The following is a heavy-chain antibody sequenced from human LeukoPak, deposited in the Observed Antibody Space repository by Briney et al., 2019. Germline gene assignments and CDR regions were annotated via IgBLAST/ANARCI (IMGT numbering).Heavy chain of an antibody. D-gene: IGHD1-1*01. J-gene: IGHJ4*02. CDR3: ASSLSARGTDY. CDR1: GFTFSSYS. V-gene: IGHV3-21*01. Sequence: GGSLRLSCAASGFTFSSYSMNWVRQAPGKGLEWVSSISSSSSYIYYAHPVKGRFTISRDNAKNSLYLQMNSLRAEDTAVYYCASSLSARGTDYWGQGTLVTVSS. CDR2: ISSSSSYI.